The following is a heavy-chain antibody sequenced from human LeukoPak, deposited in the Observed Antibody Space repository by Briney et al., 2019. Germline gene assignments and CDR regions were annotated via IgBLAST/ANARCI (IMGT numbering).Heavy chain of an antibody. J-gene: IGHJ4*02. D-gene: IGHD5-24*01. V-gene: IGHV5-51*01. Sequence: GESVKISCKGSGYSFTSYWIGWVRQMPGKGLEWIGIIYPGDSDTRYSPSFQGQVPISADKSLSPAYLQWSSLKAPDTAMYYCARRAEGRWPHYWGQGTLVTVSS. CDR2: IYPGDSDT. CDR1: GYSFTSYW. CDR3: ARRAEGRWPHY.